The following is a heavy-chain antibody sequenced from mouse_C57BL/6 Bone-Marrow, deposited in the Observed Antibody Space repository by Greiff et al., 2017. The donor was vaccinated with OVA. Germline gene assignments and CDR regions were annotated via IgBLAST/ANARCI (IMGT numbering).Heavy chain of an antibody. V-gene: IGHV1-26*01. Sequence: EVQLQQSGPELVKPGASVKISCKASGYTFTDYYMNWVKQSHGKSLEWIGDINPNNGGTSYNQKFKGKATLTVDKSSSTAYMELRSLTSEDSTVYYCARRAYWGQGTLVTVSA. CDR2: INPNNGGT. CDR1: GYTFTDYY. CDR3: ARRAY. J-gene: IGHJ3*01.